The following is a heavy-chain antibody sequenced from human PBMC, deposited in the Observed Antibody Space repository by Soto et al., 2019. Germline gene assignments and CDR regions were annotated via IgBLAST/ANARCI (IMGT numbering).Heavy chain of an antibody. V-gene: IGHV1-8*01. D-gene: IGHD5-18*01. CDR2: MNPNSGNT. CDR1: GYTFTSYD. J-gene: IGHJ4*02. CDR3: AIVRGDTAMIFMGY. Sequence: ASVKVSCKASGYTFTSYDINWVRQATGQGLEWMGWMNPNSGNTGYAQKFQGRVTMTRNTSISTAYMELSSLRSEDTAVYYCAIVRGDTAMIFMGYRCQATLRSVS.